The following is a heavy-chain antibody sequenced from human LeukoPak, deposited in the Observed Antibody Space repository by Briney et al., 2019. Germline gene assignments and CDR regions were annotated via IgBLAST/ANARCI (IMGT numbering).Heavy chain of an antibody. CDR3: ARDQDRCSSTGCPYYYYGMDV. V-gene: IGHV3-30-3*01. CDR1: GFTFSSYA. Sequence: PGGSLRLSCAASGFTFSSYAMHWVRQAPGKGLEWVAVISYDGSNKYYADSVKGRFTISRDNSKNTLYLQMNSLRAEDTAVYYCARDQDRCSSTGCPYYYYGMDVWGQGTTVTVSS. CDR2: ISYDGSNK. J-gene: IGHJ6*02. D-gene: IGHD2-2*01.